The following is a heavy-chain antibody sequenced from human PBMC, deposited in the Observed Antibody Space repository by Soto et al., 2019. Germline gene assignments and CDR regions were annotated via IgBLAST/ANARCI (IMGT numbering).Heavy chain of an antibody. CDR2: IIPIFVTA. V-gene: IGHV1-69*13. D-gene: IGHD2-21*02. J-gene: IGHJ3*02. Sequence: SVKVSCKASGGTFSSYAISWVRQAPGQGLEWMGGIIPIFVTANYAQKFQGRVTITADESTSTAYMELSSLRSEDTAVYYCARDIAYCGGDCFRDDAFDIWGQGTMVTVSS. CDR3: ARDIAYCGGDCFRDDAFDI. CDR1: GGTFSSYA.